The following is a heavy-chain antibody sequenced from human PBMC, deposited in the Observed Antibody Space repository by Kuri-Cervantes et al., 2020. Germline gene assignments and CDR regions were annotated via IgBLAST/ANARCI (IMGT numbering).Heavy chain of an antibody. CDR2: IWYDGNNK. CDR3: ARDITMIVVARGGMDV. J-gene: IGHJ6*02. V-gene: IGHV3-33*01. CDR1: GFTFSSYG. Sequence: GESLKISCAASGFTFSSYGMHWVRQAPGKGLEWVAVIWYDGNNKYYADSVKGRFTISRDNSKNTLYLQMNSLRAEDTAVYYCARDITMIVVARGGMDVWGQGTTVTVSS. D-gene: IGHD3-22*01.